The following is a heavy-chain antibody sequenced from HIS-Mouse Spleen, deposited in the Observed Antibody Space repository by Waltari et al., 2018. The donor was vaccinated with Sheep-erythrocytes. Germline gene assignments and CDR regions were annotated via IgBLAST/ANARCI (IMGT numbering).Heavy chain of an antibody. J-gene: IGHJ3*02. CDR2: SYPGDPET. CDR3: ARGPVLRFLEWLPTDAFDI. V-gene: IGHV5-51*03. Sequence: EVQLVQSGAEVKKPGESLKISCKSSGYSFTSYWIGWVRQMPGKGLEWMGISYPGDPETRYSPSFQGKVTISADKSISTAYLQWSSLKASDTAMYYCARGPVLRFLEWLPTDAFDIWGQGTMVTVSS. D-gene: IGHD3-3*01. CDR1: GYSFTSYW.